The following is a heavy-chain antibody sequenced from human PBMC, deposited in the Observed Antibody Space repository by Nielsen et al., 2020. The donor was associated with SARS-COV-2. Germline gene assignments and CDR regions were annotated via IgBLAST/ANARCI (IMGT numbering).Heavy chain of an antibody. CDR1: GGTFSSYA. D-gene: IGHD3-9*01. V-gene: IGHV1-69*13. Sequence: SVKVSCKASGGTFSSYAISWVRQAPGQGLEWMGGIIPIFGTANYAQKFQGRVTITADESTSTAYMELSSLRSEDTAVYYCARAQVLRYFDRPLSAFDIWGQGTMVTVSS. J-gene: IGHJ3*02. CDR3: ARAQVLRYFDRPLSAFDI. CDR2: IIPIFGTA.